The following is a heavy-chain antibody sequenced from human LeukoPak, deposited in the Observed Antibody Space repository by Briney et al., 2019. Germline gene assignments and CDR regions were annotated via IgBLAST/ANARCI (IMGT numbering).Heavy chain of an antibody. J-gene: IGHJ5*02. Sequence: PSETLSLTCTVSGGSISSSSYYWGWIRQPPGKGLEWIGEIYHSGSTNYNPSLKSRVTISVDKSKNQFSLKLSSVTAADTAVYYCARDFLYGDPNWFDPWGQGTLVTVSS. V-gene: IGHV4-39*07. CDR2: IYHSGST. CDR3: ARDFLYGDPNWFDP. D-gene: IGHD4-17*01. CDR1: GGSISSSSYY.